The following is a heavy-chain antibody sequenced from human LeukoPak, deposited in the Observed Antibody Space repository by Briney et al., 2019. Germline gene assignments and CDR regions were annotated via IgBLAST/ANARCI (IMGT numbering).Heavy chain of an antibody. D-gene: IGHD1-26*01. Sequence: GGSLRLSCAASGFIFSNYCMHWVRQAPGKGLVWVSRIKTDGSTTTYADSVKGRFTISRDNAMNTLYLQMNSLGAEDSAVYYCARVGQGEWFFDLWGRGTLVTVSS. CDR2: IKTDGSTT. V-gene: IGHV3-74*01. J-gene: IGHJ2*01. CDR3: ARVGQGEWFFDL. CDR1: GFIFSNYC.